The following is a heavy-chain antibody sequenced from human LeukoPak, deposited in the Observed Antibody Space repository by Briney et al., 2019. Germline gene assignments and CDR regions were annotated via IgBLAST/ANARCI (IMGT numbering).Heavy chain of an antibody. CDR1: GGSISSSGSY. CDR2: IYYSGNT. J-gene: IGHJ5*02. V-gene: IGHV4-39*07. CDR3: ARVMSARREDLNWFDP. Sequence: SETLSLTCTVSGGSISSSGSYWGWIRQPPGKGLEWIGSIYYSGNTYNPSLKSRVTISVDTSKNQFSLNLTSVNAADTAVYYCARVMSARREDLNWFDPWGQGTLVTVSS. D-gene: IGHD6-6*01.